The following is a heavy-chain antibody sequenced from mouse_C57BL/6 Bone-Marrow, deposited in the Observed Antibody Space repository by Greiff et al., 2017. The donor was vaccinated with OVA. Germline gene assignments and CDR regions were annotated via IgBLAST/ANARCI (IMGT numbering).Heavy chain of an antibody. CDR2: IWSGGST. J-gene: IGHJ3*01. Sequence: VQLQESGPGLVQPSQSLSITCTVSGFSLTSYGVHWVRQSPGKGLEWLGVIWSGGSTDYNAAFISRLSISKDNSKSQVFFKMNRLQADDTAIYYCARGGFAYWGQGTLVTVSA. V-gene: IGHV2-2*01. CDR1: GFSLTSYG. CDR3: ARGGFAY.